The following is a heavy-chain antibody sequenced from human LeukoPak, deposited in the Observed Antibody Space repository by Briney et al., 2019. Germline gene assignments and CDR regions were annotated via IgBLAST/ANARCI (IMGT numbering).Heavy chain of an antibody. J-gene: IGHJ6*02. D-gene: IGHD3-10*01. CDR1: GFIVSSNS. CDR2: IYSGGNT. V-gene: IGHV3-53*01. CDR3: ARENNFGSGMDV. Sequence: GGSLRLSCAASGFIVSSNSMNWVRRAPGEGLQWVSVIYSGGNTYYADAVKGRFTISRDNSKNTLYLQTNSLSAEDTAVYYCARENNFGSGMDVWGQGTTVTVSS.